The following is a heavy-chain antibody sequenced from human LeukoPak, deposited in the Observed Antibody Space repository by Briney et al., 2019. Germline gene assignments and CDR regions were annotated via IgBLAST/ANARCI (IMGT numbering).Heavy chain of an antibody. CDR2: IIPIFGTA. V-gene: IGHV1-69*05. CDR3: ARAYSSSLGAFDI. J-gene: IGHJ3*02. CDR1: GGTFSSYA. Sequence: ASVKVSCKASGGTFSSYAISWVRQAPGQGLEWMGGIIPIFGTANYAQKFQGRVTITTDETTSTAYMELSSLRSEDTAVYYCARAYSSSLGAFDIWGQGTMVTVSS. D-gene: IGHD6-13*01.